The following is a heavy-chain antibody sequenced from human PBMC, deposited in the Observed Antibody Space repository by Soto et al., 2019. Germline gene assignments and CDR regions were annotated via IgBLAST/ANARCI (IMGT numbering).Heavy chain of an antibody. Sequence: SVKVSCKASGGTFSSYAISWVRQAPGQGLEWMGGIIPIFGTANYAQKFQGRVTITADESTSTAYMELSSLRSEDTAVYYCARVGYYDSTPFDYWGQGTLVTVSS. CDR2: IIPIFGTA. CDR1: GGTFSSYA. V-gene: IGHV1-69*13. J-gene: IGHJ4*02. CDR3: ARVGYYDSTPFDY. D-gene: IGHD3-3*01.